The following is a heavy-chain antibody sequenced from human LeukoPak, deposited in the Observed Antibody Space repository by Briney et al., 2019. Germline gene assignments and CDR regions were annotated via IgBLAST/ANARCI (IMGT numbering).Heavy chain of an antibody. CDR1: GFTFSSYA. V-gene: IGHV3-23*01. Sequence: LPGGSLRLSCAASGFTFSSYAMSWVRQAPGKGLEWVSVISGSGVGTYYADSVKGRFTISRDNSKNTLYLQMNSLRAEDTAVYYCAKEIYGDSTGGRFQHWGQGTLVTVSS. D-gene: IGHD4-17*01. CDR3: AKEIYGDSTGGRFQH. J-gene: IGHJ1*01. CDR2: ISGSGVGT.